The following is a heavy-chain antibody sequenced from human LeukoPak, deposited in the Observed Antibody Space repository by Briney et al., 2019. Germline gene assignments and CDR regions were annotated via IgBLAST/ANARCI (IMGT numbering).Heavy chain of an antibody. J-gene: IGHJ4*02. D-gene: IGHD2-21*02. V-gene: IGHV1-24*01. CDR1: GYTLTELS. CDR3: ATWSTHNDFDFLPRIGFDY. Sequence: ASAKVSCKVSGYTLTELSMLWVRQAPGKGLEWMGGFDPEDGETIYAQKFQGRVTMTEDTSTDTAYMELSSLRSEDTAVYYCATWSTHNDFDFLPRIGFDYWGQGTLVTVSS. CDR2: FDPEDGET.